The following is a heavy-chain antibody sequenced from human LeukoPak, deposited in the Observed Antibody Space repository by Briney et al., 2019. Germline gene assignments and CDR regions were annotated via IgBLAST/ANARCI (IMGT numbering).Heavy chain of an antibody. J-gene: IGHJ3*02. CDR3: ARQETSSYNGAFDI. Sequence: GGSLRLSCAASGFTFSSYSMNWVRQAPGKGLEWVSSISSSSSYIYYADSVKGRFTISRDNAKNSLYLQMNSLRADDTAVYLCARQETSSYNGAFDIWGQGTMVTVSS. CDR2: ISSSSSYI. CDR1: GFTFSSYS. D-gene: IGHD1-26*01. V-gene: IGHV3-21*01.